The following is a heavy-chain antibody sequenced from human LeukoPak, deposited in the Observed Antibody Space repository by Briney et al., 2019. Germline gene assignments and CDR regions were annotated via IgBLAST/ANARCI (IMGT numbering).Heavy chain of an antibody. CDR3: ASLPHFGSGSYYQFDY. D-gene: IGHD3-10*01. CDR2: IYYSGST. V-gene: IGHV4-39*01. CDR1: GGSISSSSYY. J-gene: IGHJ4*02. Sequence: SETLSLTCTVSGGSISSSSYYWGWIRQPPGKGLEWIGSIYYSGSTYYNPSLKSRVTISVDTSKNQFSLKLSSVTAADTAVYYCASLPHFGSGSYYQFDYWGQGTLVTVSS.